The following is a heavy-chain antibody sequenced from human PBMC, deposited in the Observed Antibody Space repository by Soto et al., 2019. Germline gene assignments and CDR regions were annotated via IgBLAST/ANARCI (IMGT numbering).Heavy chain of an antibody. CDR3: TRILWSSRRDALDI. CDR1: GFIFRNYA. J-gene: IGHJ6*02. Sequence: XGSLRLSCVASGFIFRNYAVAWVGKAAGEDLEWVSAIGTSGTPRLYADSVKSRFSISRGDSRNTVSLQMNSLGVEDTGTYYCTRILWSSRRDALDIWGQGTTVTVSS. CDR2: IGTSGTPR. V-gene: IGHV3-23*01. D-gene: IGHD2-21*01.